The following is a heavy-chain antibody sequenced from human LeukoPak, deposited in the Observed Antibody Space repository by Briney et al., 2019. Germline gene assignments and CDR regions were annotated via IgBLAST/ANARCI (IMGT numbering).Heavy chain of an antibody. CDR3: ARETFAATARGGDH. J-gene: IGHJ4*02. D-gene: IGHD6-13*01. V-gene: IGHV3-7*01. CDR2: IKQDGSET. CDR1: GFTFSNYW. Sequence: GGSLRLSCAASGFTFSNYWMTWVRQAPRKGLEWVANIKQDGSETYYVDSVKGRFTISRDNAKNSLFLQMNSLRADDMAVYYCARETFAATARGGDHWGQGTLVTVSS.